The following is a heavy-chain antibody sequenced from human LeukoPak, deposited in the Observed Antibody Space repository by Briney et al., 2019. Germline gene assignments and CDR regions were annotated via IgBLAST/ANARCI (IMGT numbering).Heavy chain of an antibody. J-gene: IGHJ6*02. CDR2: ISGSGGST. V-gene: IGHV3-23*01. CDR3: AKREYYYGSGSRYYYGMDV. D-gene: IGHD3-10*01. CDR1: GFTFSSYA. Sequence: GGSLRLSCAASGFTFSSYAMSWVRQAPGKGLEWVSAISGSGGSTYYADSVKGRFTISRDNSKNTLYLQMNSLRDEDTAVYYCAKREYYYGSGSRYYYGMDVWGQGTTVTVSS.